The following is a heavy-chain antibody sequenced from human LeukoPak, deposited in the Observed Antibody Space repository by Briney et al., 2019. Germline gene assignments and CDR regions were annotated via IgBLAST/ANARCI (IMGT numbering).Heavy chain of an antibody. Sequence: GGSLRLSCAASGFTFSGSAMHWVRQASGKGLEWVGRIRSKANSYATAYAASVKGRFTTSRDDSKNTAYLQMNSLKTEDTAVYYCITRPEDAAGGLDFWGQGTLVTVSS. CDR1: GFTFSGSA. J-gene: IGHJ4*02. D-gene: IGHD6-13*01. CDR3: ITRPEDAAGGLDF. CDR2: IRSKANSYAT. V-gene: IGHV3-73*01.